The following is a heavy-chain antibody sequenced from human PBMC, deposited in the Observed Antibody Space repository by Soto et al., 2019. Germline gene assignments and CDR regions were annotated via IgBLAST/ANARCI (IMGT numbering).Heavy chain of an antibody. CDR2: IYYSGTT. Sequence: PSETLSLTCTVSGGSISSSSYYWGWIRQPPGKGLEWIGSIYYSGTTYYNPSLKSRVTISVDTSKNQFSLKLSSVTAADTAVYYCARPRRSHDILTGYSTELNFDYWGQGTLVTVSS. J-gene: IGHJ4*02. CDR1: GGSISSSSYY. V-gene: IGHV4-39*01. D-gene: IGHD3-9*01. CDR3: ARPRRSHDILTGYSTELNFDY.